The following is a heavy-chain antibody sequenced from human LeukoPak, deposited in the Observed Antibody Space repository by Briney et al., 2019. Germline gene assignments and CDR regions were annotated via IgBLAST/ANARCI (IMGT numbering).Heavy chain of an antibody. J-gene: IGHJ6*02. CDR2: MNPNSGNT. CDR1: GYTFTSYD. V-gene: IGHV1-8*01. D-gene: IGHD3-9*01. Sequence: GASVTVSFTASGYTFTSYDINWVRQATGQGLEWMGWMNPNSGNTGYAQKFQGRVTMTRNTSISTAYMELSSLRSEDTAVYYCARTYYDILTGGRGPYYYYGMDVWGQGTTVTVSS. CDR3: ARTYYDILTGGRGPYYYYGMDV.